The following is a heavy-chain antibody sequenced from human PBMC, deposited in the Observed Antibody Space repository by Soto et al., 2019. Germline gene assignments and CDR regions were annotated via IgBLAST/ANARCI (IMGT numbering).Heavy chain of an antibody. CDR1: GGTFSSYA. D-gene: IGHD5-18*01. V-gene: IGHV1-69*01. J-gene: IGHJ4*02. CDR3: ARVVWRTATPLGYFDY. CDR2: IIPIFGTA. Sequence: QVQLVQSGAEVKKPGSSVKVSCKASGGTFSSYAISWVRQAPGQGLEWMGGIIPIFGTANYAQKFQGRVTIPADESTSTAYMELSSLRSEDTAVYYCARVVWRTATPLGYFDYWGQGTLVTVSS.